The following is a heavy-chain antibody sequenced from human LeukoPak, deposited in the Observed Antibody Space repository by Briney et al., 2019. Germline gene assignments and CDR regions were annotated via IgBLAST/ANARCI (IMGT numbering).Heavy chain of an antibody. CDR1: GGSISSSSYH. D-gene: IGHD2-15*01. CDR2: IYYSGST. Sequence: SETLSLTCTVSGGSISSSSYHWGWIRQPPGKGLEWIGSIYYSGSTYYNPSLKSRVTISVDTSKNQFSLKLSSVTAAATAVYYCARTRPHCSGGSCYPLLDYWGQGTLVTVSS. V-gene: IGHV4-39*07. J-gene: IGHJ4*02. CDR3: ARTRPHCSGGSCYPLLDY.